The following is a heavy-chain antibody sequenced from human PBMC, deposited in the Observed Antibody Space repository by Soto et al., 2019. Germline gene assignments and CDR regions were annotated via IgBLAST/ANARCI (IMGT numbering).Heavy chain of an antibody. CDR2: IYTSGST. Sequence: LPETLSLTCTVSGGSISSYYWSWIRQPAGKGLEWIGRIYTSGSTNYNPSLKSRVTMSVDTSKNQFSLKLSSVTAADTAVYYCARDFGVRGDKYYYGMDVWGQGTTVTVSS. V-gene: IGHV4-4*07. J-gene: IGHJ6*02. D-gene: IGHD3-10*01. CDR1: GGSISSYY. CDR3: ARDFGVRGDKYYYGMDV.